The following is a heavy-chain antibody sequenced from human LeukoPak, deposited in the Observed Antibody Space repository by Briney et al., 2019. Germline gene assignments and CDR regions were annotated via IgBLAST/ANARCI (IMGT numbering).Heavy chain of an antibody. CDR2: INTNTGNP. CDR3: ARGTWRRVYNWFDP. J-gene: IGHJ5*02. Sequence: ASVKVSCKASGYTFTGYYMHWVRQAPGQGLEWMGWINTNTGNPTYAQGFTGRFVFSLDTSVSTAYLQISSLKAEDTAVYYCARGTWRRVYNWFDPWGQGTLVTVSS. D-gene: IGHD1-1*01. CDR1: GYTFTGYY. V-gene: IGHV7-4-1*02.